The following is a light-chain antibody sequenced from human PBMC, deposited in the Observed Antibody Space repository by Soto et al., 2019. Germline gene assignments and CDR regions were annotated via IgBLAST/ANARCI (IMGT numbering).Light chain of an antibody. Sequence: IVLTQSPGTLSLSPGERATLSCRASQTLTDNYLAWYQQKPGQAPRHLIFGAVHRATGIPHRFSGSGSGTDFVLTISGVEPEDSAVYYCQHYGWAPRTFGQGTRVESK. CDR2: GAV. V-gene: IGKV3-20*01. CDR3: QHYGWAPRT. J-gene: IGKJ1*01. CDR1: QTLTDNY.